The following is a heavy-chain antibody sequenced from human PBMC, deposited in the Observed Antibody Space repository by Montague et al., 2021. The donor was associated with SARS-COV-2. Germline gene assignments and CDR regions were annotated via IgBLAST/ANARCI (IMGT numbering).Heavy chain of an antibody. D-gene: IGHD6-13*01. CDR3: ARAGQQLARYYYYGMDV. V-gene: IGHV4-59*01. CDR2: ICSSGST. Sequence: SETLSLTCTVSGASMSGSYWGWVRQPPGKGPEWIGNICSSGSTHYNPSLKSRVTISVDTSKSPFSLKLSSVTAADTAVYYCARAGQQLARYYYYGMDVWGQGTTVTVSS. J-gene: IGHJ6*02. CDR1: GASMSGSY.